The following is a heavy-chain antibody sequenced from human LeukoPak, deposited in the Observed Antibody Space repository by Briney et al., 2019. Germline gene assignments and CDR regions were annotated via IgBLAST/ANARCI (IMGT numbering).Heavy chain of an antibody. CDR2: ISWNSGSI. J-gene: IGHJ2*01. CDR3: AKVHSGYDFNWYFDL. V-gene: IGHV3-9*01. D-gene: IGHD5-12*01. Sequence: GGSLRLSCAASGFTFDDYAMHWVRQAPGKGLEWASDISWNSGSIGYADSVKGRFTISRDNAKNSLYLQMNSLRAEDTALYYCAKVHSGYDFNWYFDLWGRGTLVTVSS. CDR1: GFTFDDYA.